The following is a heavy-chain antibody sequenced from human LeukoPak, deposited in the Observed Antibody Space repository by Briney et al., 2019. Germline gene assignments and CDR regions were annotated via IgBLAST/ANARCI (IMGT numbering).Heavy chain of an antibody. CDR3: ARDDYIVVVPAALPYYYGMDV. D-gene: IGHD2-2*01. CDR2: IIPIFGTA. V-gene: IGHV1-69*13. J-gene: IGHJ6*02. Sequence: ASEKVSCKASGGTFSSYAISWVRQAPGQGLEWMGGIIPIFGTANYAQKFQGRVTITADESTSTAYMELSSLRSEDTAVYYCARDDYIVVVPAALPYYYGMDVWGQGTTVTVSS. CDR1: GGTFSSYA.